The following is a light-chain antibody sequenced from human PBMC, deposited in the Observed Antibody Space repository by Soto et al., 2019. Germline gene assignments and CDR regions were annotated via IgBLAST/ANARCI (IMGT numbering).Light chain of an antibody. V-gene: IGLV1-40*01. CDR1: SSNIGAGYD. J-gene: IGLJ1*01. Sequence: QSALKQPGAVSGRPGQRLTISCTGRSSNIGAGYDVHWYQQLPGTAPKLLIYGNSNRPSGVPDRYSGSKSGTSASLAINGLQAEDEADYYCQSYDSSLSGSYVFGTGTKVTV. CDR3: QSYDSSLSGSYV. CDR2: GNS.